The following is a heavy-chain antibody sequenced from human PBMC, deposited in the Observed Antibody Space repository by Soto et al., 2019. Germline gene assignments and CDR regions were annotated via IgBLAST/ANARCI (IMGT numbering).Heavy chain of an antibody. Sequence: GGSLRLSCAASGFTFSSYGMHWVRQAPGKGLEWVAVIWYDGSNKYYADSVKGRFTISRDNSKNTLYLQMNSLRAEDTAVYYCARDLQQRGSWIDYWDQGTLVTVSS. CDR2: IWYDGSNK. V-gene: IGHV3-33*01. J-gene: IGHJ4*02. CDR1: GFTFSSYG. D-gene: IGHD6-13*01. CDR3: ARDLQQRGSWIDY.